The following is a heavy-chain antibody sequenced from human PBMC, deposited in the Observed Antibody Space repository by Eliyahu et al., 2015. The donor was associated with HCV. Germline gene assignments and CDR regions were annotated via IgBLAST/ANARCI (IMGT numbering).Heavy chain of an antibody. Sequence: QVQLVESGGGAVQPGRSLRLSCTASGFSFSTYAMHWVRQAPGKGLEWLAVISSDGRDKYYSASVKGRFTISRDNSKDTLFLQMNIVESGDTSLYFCARGIVATMIGPLRYWGQGTPVTVSS. V-gene: IGHV3-30*04. CDR2: ISSDGRDK. CDR3: ARGIVATMIGPLRY. CDR1: GFSFSTYA. J-gene: IGHJ4*02. D-gene: IGHD5-12*01.